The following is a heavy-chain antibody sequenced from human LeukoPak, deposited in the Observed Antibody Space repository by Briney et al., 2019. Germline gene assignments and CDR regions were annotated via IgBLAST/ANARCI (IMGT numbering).Heavy chain of an antibody. V-gene: IGHV4-59*08. CDR3: ARQGYDFWSGVRDFDY. Sequence: SETLSLTCTVSGGSISGYFWSWIRLPPGKGLGWVGYISYSEGTTHNPSLKSRVTISVDTSKNQFSLKLSSVTAADTAVYYCARQGYDFWSGVRDFDYWGQGTLVTVSS. J-gene: IGHJ4*02. CDR1: GGSISGYF. D-gene: IGHD3-3*01. CDR2: ISYSEGT.